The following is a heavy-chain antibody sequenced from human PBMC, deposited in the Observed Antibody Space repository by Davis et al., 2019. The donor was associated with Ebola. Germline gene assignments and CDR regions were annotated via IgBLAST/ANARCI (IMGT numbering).Heavy chain of an antibody. CDR2: IRSQVRGGTS. D-gene: IGHD2-15*01. Sequence: PGGSLRLSCTTSGFPFGDHLMSWVRQAPGKGLEWIGFIRSQVRGGTSEYAASVKGRFTISRDDSKSVVYLQMNSLQTDDTAVYYCGAMWYRRSDYWGQGTLVTVSS. V-gene: IGHV3-49*04. CDR1: GFPFGDHL. J-gene: IGHJ4*02. CDR3: GAMWYRRSDY.